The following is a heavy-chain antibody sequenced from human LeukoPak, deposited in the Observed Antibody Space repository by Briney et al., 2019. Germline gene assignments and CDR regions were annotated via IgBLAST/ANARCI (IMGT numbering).Heavy chain of an antibody. D-gene: IGHD2/OR15-2a*01. V-gene: IGHV3-9*01. CDR3: ARDLLGV. Sequence: GRSLRLSCAASGFTFDDYAMHWVRQAPGKGLEWVSGISWNSGSIGYADSVKGRFTISRDNAKNSLYLQMNSLRAEDTAVYYCARDLLGVWGQGTLVTVSS. J-gene: IGHJ4*02. CDR2: ISWNSGSI. CDR1: GFTFDDYA.